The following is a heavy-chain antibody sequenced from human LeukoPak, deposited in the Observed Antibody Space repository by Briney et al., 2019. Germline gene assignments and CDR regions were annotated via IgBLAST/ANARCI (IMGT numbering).Heavy chain of an antibody. D-gene: IGHD5-12*01. CDR2: IKPNSGGT. CDR3: ASGELGSAYSGYDFQFDY. Sequence: GASVTLSCNAYGYTFTSHYMHWVRQAPGQGLEWMGWIKPNSGGTSYAQKFQGWVTMTSDTSISTAYMELSRLRSDDTDVYYCASGELGSAYSGYDFQFDYWGQGTLVAVSS. J-gene: IGHJ4*02. V-gene: IGHV1-2*04. CDR1: GYTFTSHY.